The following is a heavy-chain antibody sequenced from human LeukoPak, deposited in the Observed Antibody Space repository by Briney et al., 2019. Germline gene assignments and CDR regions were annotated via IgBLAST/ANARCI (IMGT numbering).Heavy chain of an antibody. CDR2: IYYSGST. CDR1: GDSISSYY. CDR3: ARTPYYYYMDV. V-gene: IGHV4-59*01. Sequence: SETLSPTCTVSGDSISSYYWSWIRQPPGEGLEWIGYIYYSGSTNYNPSLKSRVTISVDTSKKQFSLKLSSVTAADTAVYYCARTPYYYYMDVGGRGTRITVSS. J-gene: IGHJ6*03.